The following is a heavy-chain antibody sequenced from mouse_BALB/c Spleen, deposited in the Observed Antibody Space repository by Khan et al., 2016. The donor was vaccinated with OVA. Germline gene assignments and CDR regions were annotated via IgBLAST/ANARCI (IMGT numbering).Heavy chain of an antibody. Sequence: EVQLLETGPGLVKPSQSLSLTCTVTGYSITSDYAWNWIRQFPGNKLEWMGYISYSGSTNYNPSLKSRISITRDTSKNQFFLQLNSVTTGDTATYYCARRAYYANWYFDVWGAGTTVTVSS. V-gene: IGHV3-2*02. CDR3: ARRAYYANWYFDV. CDR2: ISYSGST. D-gene: IGHD1-1*02. J-gene: IGHJ1*01. CDR1: GYSITSDYA.